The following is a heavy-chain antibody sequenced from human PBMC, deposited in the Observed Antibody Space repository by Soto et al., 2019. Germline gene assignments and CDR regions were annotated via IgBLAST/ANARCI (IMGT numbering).Heavy chain of an antibody. CDR2: VSYDGSNK. CDR3: AKDQWDFYWCFDL. J-gene: IGHJ2*01. CDR1: GFTFSTYG. V-gene: IGHV3-30*18. Sequence: QVQLVESGGGVVQPGRSLRLSCEASGFTFSTYGMHWVRQAPGKGLEWVAVVSYDGSNKYYADSVKGRFTISRDNSKNTLYLQMNSLRAEDTAVYYCAKDQWDFYWCFDLWGRGTLVTVSS. D-gene: IGHD1-26*01.